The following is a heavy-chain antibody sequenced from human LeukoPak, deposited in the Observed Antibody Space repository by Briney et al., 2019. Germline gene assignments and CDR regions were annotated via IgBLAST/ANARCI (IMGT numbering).Heavy chain of an antibody. D-gene: IGHD2-15*01. CDR2: INPNSGGT. CDR3: ARDCSGGSCYGY. CDR1: GYTFTSYD. Sequence: ASVKVSCKASGYTFTSYDINWVRQAPGQGLEWMGWINPNSGGTNYAQKFQGRVTMTRDTSISTAYMELSRLRSDDTAVYYCARDCSGGSCYGYWGQGTLVTVSS. V-gene: IGHV1-2*02. J-gene: IGHJ4*02.